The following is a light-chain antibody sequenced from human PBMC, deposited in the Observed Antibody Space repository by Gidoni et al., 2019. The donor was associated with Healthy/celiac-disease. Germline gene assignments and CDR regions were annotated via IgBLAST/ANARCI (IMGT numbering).Light chain of an antibody. CDR1: QSVSSN. Sequence: EIVLTQPPATLSVSPGERATLSCRASQSVSSNLAWYQQKPGQAPRLLIYGASTRATGIPARFSGSGSGTEFTLTISSLQSEDFAVYYCQQYTNWPRTFXQXTKVEIK. CDR3: QQYTNWPRT. V-gene: IGKV3-15*01. J-gene: IGKJ1*01. CDR2: GAS.